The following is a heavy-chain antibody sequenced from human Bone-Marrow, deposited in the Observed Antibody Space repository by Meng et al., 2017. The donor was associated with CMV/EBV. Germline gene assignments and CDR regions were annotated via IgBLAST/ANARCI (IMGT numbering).Heavy chain of an antibody. V-gene: IGHV3-20*04. CDR1: EFNVTSPH. J-gene: IGHJ6*02. D-gene: IGHD1-26*01. CDR3: AKDRGKRQSSGSYYAIYYYGMDV. Sequence: GGSLRLSCAASEFNVTSPHMNWVRQAPGKGLEWVSGINWNGGSTGYADSVKGRFTISRDNSKNTLYLQMNSLRAEDTAVYYCAKDRGKRQSSGSYYAIYYYGMDVWGQGTTVTVSS. CDR2: INWNGGST.